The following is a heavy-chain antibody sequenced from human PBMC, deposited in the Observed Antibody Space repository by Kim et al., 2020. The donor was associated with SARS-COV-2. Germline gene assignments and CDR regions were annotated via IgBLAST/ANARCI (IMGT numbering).Heavy chain of an antibody. V-gene: IGHV3-21*01. CDR3: ARGMATWDY. D-gene: IGHD5-12*01. CDR2: SYI. Sequence: SYIYYADSVKGRFTISRDNAKNSLYLQMNSLRAEDTAVYYCARGMATWDYWGQGTLVTVSS. J-gene: IGHJ4*02.